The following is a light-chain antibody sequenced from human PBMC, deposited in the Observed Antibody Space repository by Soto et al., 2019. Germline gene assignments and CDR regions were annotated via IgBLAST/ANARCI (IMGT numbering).Light chain of an antibody. V-gene: IGLV2-14*01. CDR2: DVS. Sequence: QSALTQPASVSGPPGQSITISCTGTSSDVGGSNYVSWYQQLPGKAPKLMIYDVSDRPSGVSNRFSGSKSGNTASLTISGLQAEDEADYYCSSHSSSSAYYVFGTGTKVTVL. J-gene: IGLJ1*01. CDR3: SSHSSSSAYYV. CDR1: SSDVGGSNY.